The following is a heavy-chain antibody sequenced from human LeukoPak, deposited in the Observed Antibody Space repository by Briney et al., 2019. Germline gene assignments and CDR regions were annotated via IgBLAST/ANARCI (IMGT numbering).Heavy chain of an antibody. CDR2: INHSGST. CDR1: GGSFSGYY. J-gene: IGHJ3*02. V-gene: IGHV4-34*01. D-gene: IGHD2-2*01. Sequence: SETLSLTCAVYGGSFSGYYWSWIRQPPGKGLEWIGEINHSGSTNYNPSLKSRVTISVDTSKNQFSLKLSSVTAADTAVYYCARGRVVVVPAAINAFDIRGQGTMVTVSS. CDR3: ARGRVVVVPAAINAFDI.